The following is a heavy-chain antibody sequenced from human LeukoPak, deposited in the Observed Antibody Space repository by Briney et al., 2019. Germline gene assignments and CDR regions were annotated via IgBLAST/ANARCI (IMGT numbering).Heavy chain of an antibody. Sequence: GESLKISCKGAGYSFTTYWINWVRQVPGKGLEWMGKIDPSDSYTKYSPSFQGHVTISADKSITTAYLQWSSLKASDTSMYYCARQVEYSSSFYAFDIWGQGTMVTVCS. CDR3: ARQVEYSSSFYAFDI. CDR1: GYSFTTYW. V-gene: IGHV5-10-1*01. CDR2: IDPSDSYT. D-gene: IGHD6-13*01. J-gene: IGHJ3*02.